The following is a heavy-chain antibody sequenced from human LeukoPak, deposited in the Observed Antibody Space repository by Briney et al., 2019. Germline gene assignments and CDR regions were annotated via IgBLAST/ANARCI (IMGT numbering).Heavy chain of an antibody. V-gene: IGHV1-8*01. CDR3: ARVTGSIDY. J-gene: IGHJ4*02. D-gene: IGHD1-26*01. CDR1: GYTFTSYD. CDR2: INLNRGNT. Sequence: ASVKVSCKASGYTFTSYDINWVRQATGQELEWMGWINLNRGNTGYAQNFQGRLTMTRDTSINTAYMELSTLRSEDTAVYYCARVTGSIDYWGQGTLVTVSS.